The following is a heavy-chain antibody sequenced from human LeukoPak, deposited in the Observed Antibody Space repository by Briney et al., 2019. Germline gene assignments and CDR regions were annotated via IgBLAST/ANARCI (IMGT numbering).Heavy chain of an antibody. J-gene: IGHJ4*02. Sequence: SETLSLTCSVSDGSINSFYGSWIREPPGKGLEWIGYFYYSGSTNYNPSLKSRVTISVATSKNQSSLTLSSVTAADTAVYYCARVSGARSYYSFDYWGQGTLVTVSS. V-gene: IGHV4-59*13. D-gene: IGHD3-10*01. CDR2: FYYSGST. CDR3: ARVSGARSYYSFDY. CDR1: DGSINSFY.